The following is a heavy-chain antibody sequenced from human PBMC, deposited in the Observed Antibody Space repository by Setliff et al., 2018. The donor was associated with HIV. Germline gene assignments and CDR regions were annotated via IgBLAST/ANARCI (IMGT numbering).Heavy chain of an antibody. CDR3: TTEDPWLRFGH. Sequence: PGGSLRLSCAASGFTFSNYAMSWVRQAPGKGLEWVGRIKSKTDGGTTDYAAPVKGRFTISRDDSKTTLYLQMNSLKTEDTAVYYCTTEDPWLRFGHWGQGTLVTVSS. J-gene: IGHJ5*02. CDR1: GFTFSNYA. CDR2: IKSKTDGGTT. V-gene: IGHV3-15*01. D-gene: IGHD5-12*01.